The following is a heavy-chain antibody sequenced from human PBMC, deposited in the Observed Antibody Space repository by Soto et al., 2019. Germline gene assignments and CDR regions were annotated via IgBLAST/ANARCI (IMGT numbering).Heavy chain of an antibody. V-gene: IGHV3-30*18. D-gene: IGHD5-12*01. CDR2: ISYDGSNK. CDR3: AKTEANPHYYYYYGMDV. Sequence: TGGSLRLSCAASGFTFSSYGMHWVRQAPGKGLEWVAVISYDGSNKYYADSVKGRFTISRDNSKNTLYLQMNSLRAEDTAVYYCAKTEANPHYYYYYGMDVWGQGTTVTVSS. J-gene: IGHJ6*02. CDR1: GFTFSSYG.